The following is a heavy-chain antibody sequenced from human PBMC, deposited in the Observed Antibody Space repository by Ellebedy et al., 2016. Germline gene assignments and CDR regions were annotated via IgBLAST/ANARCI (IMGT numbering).Heavy chain of an antibody. Sequence: SETLSLXCPVSGGSISSGGYYWSWIRQHPGKGLEWIGYIYYSGSTYYNPSLKSRVTISVDTSKNQFSLKLSSVTAADTAVYYCASSNLEMATMFDYWGQGTLVTVSS. V-gene: IGHV4-31*03. CDR2: IYYSGST. CDR3: ASSNLEMATMFDY. D-gene: IGHD5-24*01. J-gene: IGHJ4*02. CDR1: GGSISSGGYY.